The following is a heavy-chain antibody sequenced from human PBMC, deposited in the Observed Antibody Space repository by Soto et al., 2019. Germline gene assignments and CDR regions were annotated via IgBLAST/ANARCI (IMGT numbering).Heavy chain of an antibody. Sequence: GGSLRLSCAASGFTFSDYYMSWIRQAPGKGLEWVSYISSSGSTIYYADSVKGRFTISRDNAKNSLYLQMNSLRAEDTAVYYCARGLVHRWILLRYGYAFDIRGQGTMVTGSS. CDR1: GFTFSDYY. V-gene: IGHV3-11*01. CDR3: ARGLVHRWILLRYGYAFDI. J-gene: IGHJ3*02. D-gene: IGHD5-18*01. CDR2: ISSSGSTI.